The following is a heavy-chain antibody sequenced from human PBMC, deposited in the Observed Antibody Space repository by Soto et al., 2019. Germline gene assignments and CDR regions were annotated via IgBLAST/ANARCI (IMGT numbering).Heavy chain of an antibody. CDR3: ARRGGGVVLAATTPFDY. V-gene: IGHV4-4*02. CDR1: RGSITTANW. CDR2: IYHSGST. D-gene: IGHD2-15*01. Sequence: QVPLQESGPRLVRPSGTLSLTCNVSRGSITTANWWNWVRQPPGRGLEWIGEIYHSGSTNYNLSLKSRVTLSVDNSKNQFSQTLSSVTAADTAIYYCARRGGGVVLAATTPFDYWGQGILVTVSS. J-gene: IGHJ4*02.